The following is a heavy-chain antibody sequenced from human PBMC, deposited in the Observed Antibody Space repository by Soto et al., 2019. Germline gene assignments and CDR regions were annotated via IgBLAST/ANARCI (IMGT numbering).Heavy chain of an antibody. J-gene: IGHJ4*02. CDR1: GGSISSGGYS. D-gene: IGHD4-17*01. Sequence: PSETLSLTCAVSGGSISSGGYSWSWIRQPPGKGLEWIGYIYYSGSTNYNPSLKSRVTISVDTSKNQFSLKLSSVTAADTAVYYCASNYGDYVQMSNWGQGTLVTVSS. V-gene: IGHV4-61*08. CDR2: IYYSGST. CDR3: ASNYGDYVQMSN.